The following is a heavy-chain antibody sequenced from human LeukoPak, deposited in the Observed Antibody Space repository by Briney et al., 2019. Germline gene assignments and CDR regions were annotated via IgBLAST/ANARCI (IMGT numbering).Heavy chain of an antibody. D-gene: IGHD5-18*01. CDR3: AREIQPMSYYGMDV. Sequence: PGGSLRLSCAASGFTFSSYAMHWVRQAPGKGLEWVALMSFDGSNKYYADSVKGRFTISRDNSKNTLYLQMNSLRAEDTAVYYCAREIQPMSYYGMDVWGQGTTVTVSS. J-gene: IGHJ6*02. CDR1: GFTFSSYA. V-gene: IGHV3-30*04. CDR2: MSFDGSNK.